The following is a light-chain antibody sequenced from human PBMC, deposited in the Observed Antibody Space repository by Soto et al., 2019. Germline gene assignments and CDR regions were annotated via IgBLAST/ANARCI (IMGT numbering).Light chain of an antibody. CDR3: QKYYSFTWT. V-gene: IGKV1-8*01. Sequence: AIRRTHSPSSLSASTVYIVTITCLASQGISSYLAWYQQKPGKAPKLLIYAASTLQSEVPSRFSGSGSGTDFTLTISCLQSEDFATYYCQKYYSFTWTCGQGTTGDIK. CDR1: QGISSY. J-gene: IGKJ1*01. CDR2: AAS.